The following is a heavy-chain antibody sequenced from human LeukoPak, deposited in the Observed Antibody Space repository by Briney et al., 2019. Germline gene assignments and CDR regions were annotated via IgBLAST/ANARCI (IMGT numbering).Heavy chain of an antibody. CDR2: ISGSGGST. V-gene: IGHV3-23*01. CDR1: GFTFSSYG. Sequence: PGGSLRLSCAASGFTFSSYGMHWVRQAPGKGLEWVSAISGSGGSTYYADSVKGRFTISRDNSKNTLHLQMNSLGAEDTAVYYCAIPPDYYDSSGYWGPFDYWGQGTLVTVSS. D-gene: IGHD3-22*01. CDR3: AIPPDYYDSSGYWGPFDY. J-gene: IGHJ4*02.